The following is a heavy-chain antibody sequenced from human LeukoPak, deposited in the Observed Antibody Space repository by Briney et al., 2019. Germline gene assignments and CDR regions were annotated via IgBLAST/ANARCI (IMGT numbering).Heavy chain of an antibody. V-gene: IGHV1-69*05. CDR2: IIPIFGTA. J-gene: IGHJ3*02. D-gene: IGHD2-8*01. CDR3: ARVKGRVFDCTNGVCYTSREHDAFDI. Sequence: SVKVSCKASGGTFSSYAISWVRQAPGQGLEWMGGIIPIFGTANYAQNLQGRVTMTTDTSTSTAYMELRSLSSDDTAVYYCARVKGRVFDCTNGVCYTSREHDAFDIWGQGTMVTVSS. CDR1: GGTFSSYA.